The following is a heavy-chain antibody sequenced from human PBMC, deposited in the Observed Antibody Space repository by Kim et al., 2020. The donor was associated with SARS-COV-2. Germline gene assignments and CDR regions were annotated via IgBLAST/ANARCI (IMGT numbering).Heavy chain of an antibody. CDR3: ARGGDSSRHLDY. CDR1: GGSISSYY. J-gene: IGHJ4*02. Sequence: SETLSLTCTVSGGSISSYYWSWIRQPPGKGLEWIGYIYYSGSTNYNPSLKSRVTISVDTSKNQFSLKLSSVTAADTAVYYCARGGDSSRHLDYWGQGTLVTVSS. CDR2: IYYSGST. D-gene: IGHD6-13*01. V-gene: IGHV4-59*13.